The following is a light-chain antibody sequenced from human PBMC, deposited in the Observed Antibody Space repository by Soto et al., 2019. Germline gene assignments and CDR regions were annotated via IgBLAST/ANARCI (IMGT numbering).Light chain of an antibody. J-gene: IGKJ4*01. CDR3: QHRSNRPLT. CDR1: QSIGDN. V-gene: IGKV1-39*01. Sequence: DIQMTQSPSSLSAYVGDRVTISCRASQSIGDNLNWYQQKPGTAPNLLIYAASSLQSGVPARFSGSGSGTHFTLSISSLEPEDFAVYYCQHRSNRPLTFGGGTKVDIK. CDR2: AAS.